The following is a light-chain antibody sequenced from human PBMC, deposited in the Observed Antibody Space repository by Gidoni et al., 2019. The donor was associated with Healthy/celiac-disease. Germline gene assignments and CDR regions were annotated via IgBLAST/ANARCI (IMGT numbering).Light chain of an antibody. V-gene: IGKV2-28*01. CDR2: LGS. J-gene: IGKJ3*01. Sequence: DIVMTQSPLSLPVTPGEPASISCRSSQSLLHSNGYNYLDWYLQKPGQSPQLLIYLGSNRASGVPDRFGGSGSGTDFTLKISRVEAEDVGVYYCMQALQTPFTFGPXTKVDIK. CDR1: QSLLHSNGYNY. CDR3: MQALQTPFT.